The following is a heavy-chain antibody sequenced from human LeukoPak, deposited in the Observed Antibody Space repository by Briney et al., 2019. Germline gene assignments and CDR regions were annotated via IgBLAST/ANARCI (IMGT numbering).Heavy chain of an antibody. J-gene: IGHJ4*02. CDR1: GGSLSSYY. CDR2: IYYSGSA. CDR3: ARAPGIAAAGTHFDF. D-gene: IGHD6-13*01. V-gene: IGHV4-59*01. Sequence: SETLSLTCTVSGGSLSSYYWSWIRQPPGKGLEWIGYIYYSGSAKYNPSLKSRVTISVDTSKNQFSLKLSSVTAGDTAVYYCARAPGIAAAGTHFDFWGQGTLVTVSS.